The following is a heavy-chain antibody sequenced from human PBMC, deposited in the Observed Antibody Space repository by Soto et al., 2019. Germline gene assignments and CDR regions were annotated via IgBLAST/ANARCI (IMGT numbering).Heavy chain of an antibody. CDR3: AKGAWLDY. CDR1: GFTFTTFD. D-gene: IGHD5-12*01. V-gene: IGHV3-23*01. CDR2: VRGRDGST. Sequence: EVQLLESGGGLVQPGASLRLFCAASGFTFTTFDMSWARQAPGKGLEWVSVVRGRDGSTSYADSLKGRFTISKDSSKNTLYLQMNSRRAGDTALYYCAKGAWLDYWGQGTLVTVSS. J-gene: IGHJ4*02.